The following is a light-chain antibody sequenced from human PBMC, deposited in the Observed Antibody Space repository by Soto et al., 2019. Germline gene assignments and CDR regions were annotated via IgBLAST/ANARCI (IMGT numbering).Light chain of an antibody. CDR2: LAS. CDR3: QYLNSFTLS. Sequence: DIQLTQSPASLSASVGDRVTITCRASQGISSYLAWYQQKPGKAPKLLIYLASTLQSGVPSRFSGSGSGTDFSLTISSLQPEDVAPYYCQYLNSFTLSFGGGTKVEIK. V-gene: IGKV1-9*01. CDR1: QGISSY. J-gene: IGKJ4*01.